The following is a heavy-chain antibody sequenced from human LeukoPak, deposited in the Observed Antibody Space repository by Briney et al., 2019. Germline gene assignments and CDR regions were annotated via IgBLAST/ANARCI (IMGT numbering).Heavy chain of an antibody. CDR3: AVSLTTGGIFDY. V-gene: IGHV3-21*01. D-gene: IGHD1/OR15-1a*01. CDR2: ISSGSSFI. J-gene: IGHJ4*02. CDR1: GFTFSSYT. Sequence: PGGSLRLSCAASGFTFSSYTINWARQAPGKGLEWVSSISSGSSFIYYADSVKGRFTISRDNSKNSLSLQLSSLRAVDTAVYYCAVSLTTGGIFDYWGQGTLVTVSS.